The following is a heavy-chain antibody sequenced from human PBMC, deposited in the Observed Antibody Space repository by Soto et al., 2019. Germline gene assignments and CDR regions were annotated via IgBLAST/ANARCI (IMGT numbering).Heavy chain of an antibody. CDR3: AKDPYKKYGHDWFDP. CDR1: GFSFSDYA. J-gene: IGHJ5*02. V-gene: IGHV3-23*01. CDR2: ISGSGGRT. Sequence: HPGGSLRLSCAASGFSFSDYAMTWVRQAPGKGLEWVSAISGSGGRTHYADSVKGRFAISRDNSKNTLYLQMNSLRAEDTAVYYCAKDPYKKYGHDWFDPWGQGTQVTVSS. D-gene: IGHD1-1*01.